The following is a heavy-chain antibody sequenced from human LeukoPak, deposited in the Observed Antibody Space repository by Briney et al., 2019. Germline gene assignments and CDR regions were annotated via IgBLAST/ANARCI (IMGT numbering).Heavy chain of an antibody. Sequence: SETLSLTYSVSGDLLRSGDYLCRWIRQTPGKGLEWLGNIYYSGSTNYNASLKSRITISLDTSRNQFSLKLTSVTAADTAVYFCARDSALLWFGELDSWGQGTVVTVSS. V-gene: IGHV4-30-4*01. D-gene: IGHD3-10*01. CDR1: GDLLRSGDYL. J-gene: IGHJ4*02. CDR3: ARDSALLWFGELDS. CDR2: IYYSGST.